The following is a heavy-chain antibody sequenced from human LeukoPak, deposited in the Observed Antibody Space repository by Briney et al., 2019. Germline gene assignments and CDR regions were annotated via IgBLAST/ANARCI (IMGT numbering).Heavy chain of an antibody. V-gene: IGHV5-51*01. CDR3: VRGNQKYGDYVRD. CDR1: GYTFNKNY. CDR2: IYPGDSDT. Sequence: GESLKISCKASGYTFNKNYIAWVRQVSGKGLEWMGIIYPGDSDTRYSLSFQGHVTISADESISTAFLQWSSVEATDSAMYYCVRGNQKYGDYVRDWGQGTLVTISS. D-gene: IGHD4-17*01. J-gene: IGHJ4*02.